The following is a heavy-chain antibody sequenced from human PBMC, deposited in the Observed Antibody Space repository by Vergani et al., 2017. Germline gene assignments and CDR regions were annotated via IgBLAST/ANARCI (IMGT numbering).Heavy chain of an antibody. J-gene: IGHJ4*02. CDR2: ISSSSSTI. CDR1: GFTFSSSS. Sequence: EVQLVESGGGLVKPGGSLRLSCAASGFTFSSSSMTWVRQAPGKGLEWVSSISSSSSTIYYADSVKGRFTISRDNAKNSLYLQMNSLLAEDTAVYYCAIDPPPTIFGVVLLDYWGQGTLVTVSS. CDR3: AIDPPPTIFGVVLLDY. V-gene: IGHV3-21*01. D-gene: IGHD3-3*01.